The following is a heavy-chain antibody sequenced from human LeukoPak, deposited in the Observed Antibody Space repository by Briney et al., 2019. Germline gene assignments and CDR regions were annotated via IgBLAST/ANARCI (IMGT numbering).Heavy chain of an antibody. Sequence: SVKVSCKASGYTFTGYYMHWVGQAPGQGLEWMGWINPNSGGTNYAQKFQGRVTMTRDTSISTAYMELSRLRSDDTAVYYCAREGYDSSGYIFDYWGQGTLVTVSS. V-gene: IGHV1-2*02. CDR2: INPNSGGT. J-gene: IGHJ4*02. CDR1: GYTFTGYY. D-gene: IGHD3-22*01. CDR3: AREGYDSSGYIFDY.